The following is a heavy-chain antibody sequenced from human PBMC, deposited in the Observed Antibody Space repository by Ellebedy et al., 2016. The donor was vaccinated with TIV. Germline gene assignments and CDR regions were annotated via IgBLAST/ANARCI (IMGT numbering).Heavy chain of an antibody. CDR2: IRQDGTK. CDR3: ARDGAYGDYAPGQYGMDV. Sequence: GGSLRLSCAVSGFSFSSYWMSWVRQAPGKGLEWVANIRQDGTKNFVDSVKGRFTISRDNAQNSLYLQMNSLRVEDMAVYYCARDGAYGDYAPGQYGMDVWGQGTTVIVS. D-gene: IGHD4-17*01. V-gene: IGHV3-7*03. J-gene: IGHJ6*02. CDR1: GFSFSSYW.